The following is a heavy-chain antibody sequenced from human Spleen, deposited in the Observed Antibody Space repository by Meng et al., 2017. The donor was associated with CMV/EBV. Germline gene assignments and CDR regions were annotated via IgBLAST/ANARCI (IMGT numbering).Heavy chain of an antibody. D-gene: IGHD1-14*01. J-gene: IGHJ5*02. CDR3: ARVTEFVPEP. CDR1: GLTVSSIY. CDR2: IYSGGST. V-gene: IGHV3-66*03. Sequence: EVGLVGSGGGWIRPGGSLGLSWAASGLTVSSIYMSWVRQAPGKGLEWVSVIYSGGSTYYADSVKGRFTISRDNSKNTLYLQMNSLRAEDTAVYYCARVTEFVPEPWGQGTLVTVSS.